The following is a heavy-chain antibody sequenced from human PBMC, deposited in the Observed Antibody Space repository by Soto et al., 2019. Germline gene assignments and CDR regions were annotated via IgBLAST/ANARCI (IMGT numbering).Heavy chain of an antibody. V-gene: IGHV1-18*01. Sequence: QVQLVQSGAEVKKPGASVKVSCKASGYTFASYAISWMRQAPGQGLEWMGWISAYNGNTNYAQKLQGRVTMTTDTSTSTAYMELRSLRSDDTAVYYCARDQFDSYGPKGGLDYWGQGTLVTVSS. D-gene: IGHD5-18*01. CDR1: GYTFASYA. J-gene: IGHJ4*02. CDR3: ARDQFDSYGPKGGLDY. CDR2: ISAYNGNT.